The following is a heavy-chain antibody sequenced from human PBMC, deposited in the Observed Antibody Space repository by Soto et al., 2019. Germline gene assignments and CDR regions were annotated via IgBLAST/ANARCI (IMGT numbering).Heavy chain of an antibody. CDR2: ISSSSSTI. V-gene: IGHV3-48*01. D-gene: IGHD2-15*01. Sequence: PGGSLRLSCAASGFTFSSYSMNWVRQAPGKGLEWVSYISSSSSTIYYADSVKGRFTISRDNAKNSLYLQMNSLRAEDTAVYYCAIDKGLHFYYYGMHVWGQGTTVTVSS. CDR1: GFTFSSYS. J-gene: IGHJ6*02. CDR3: AIDKGLHFYYYGMHV.